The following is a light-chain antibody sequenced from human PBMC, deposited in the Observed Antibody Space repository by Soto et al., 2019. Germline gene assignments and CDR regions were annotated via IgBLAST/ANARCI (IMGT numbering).Light chain of an antibody. V-gene: IGLV2-14*01. Sequence: QSALTQPASVSGSPGQSITISFTGTSSDVGGYNYVSWYQQHPGKAPKLMIYDVSNRPSGVSNRFSGSKSGNTASLTISGLQAEDEADYYCSSYTSSSTPWVFGGGTKLTVL. J-gene: IGLJ3*02. CDR2: DVS. CDR3: SSYTSSSTPWV. CDR1: SSDVGGYNY.